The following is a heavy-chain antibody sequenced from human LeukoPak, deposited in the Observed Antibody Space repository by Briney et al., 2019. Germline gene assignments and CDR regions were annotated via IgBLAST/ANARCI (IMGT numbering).Heavy chain of an antibody. V-gene: IGHV3-23*01. CDR3: ARDGLDIVATIFEGDLDY. J-gene: IGHJ4*02. CDR2: ISGSDTGT. Sequence: PGGSLRLSCAASGFTFSSYVMSWVRQAPGKGLEWVSTISGSDTGTYYADSVKGRFTISRDNSRNTLHLQMNSLRAEDTAVYYCARDGLDIVATIFEGDLDYWGQGTLVTVSS. CDR1: GFTFSSYV. D-gene: IGHD5-12*01.